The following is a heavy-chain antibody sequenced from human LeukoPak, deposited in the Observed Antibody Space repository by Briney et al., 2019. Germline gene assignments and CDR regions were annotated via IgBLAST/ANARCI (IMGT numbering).Heavy chain of an antibody. V-gene: IGHV3-48*03. CDR2: ISSSGSTI. Sequence: PGGSLRLSCAASGFTFSSYEMNWVRQAPGKGLEWVSYISSSGSTIYYADSVKGRFTISRDNAKNSLYLQMNSLRAEDTAVYYCARDQCSSTSCHMGGNYYYYYMDVWGKGTTVTISS. CDR3: ARDQCSSTSCHMGGNYYYYYMDV. CDR1: GFTFSSYE. J-gene: IGHJ6*03. D-gene: IGHD2-2*02.